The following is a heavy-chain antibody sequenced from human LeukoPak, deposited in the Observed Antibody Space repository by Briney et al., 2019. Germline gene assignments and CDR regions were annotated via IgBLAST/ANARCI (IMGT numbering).Heavy chain of an antibody. CDR2: MNPNSGNT. Sequence: ASVKVSCKASGYTFTSYDINWARQATGQGLEWMGWMNPNSGNTGYAQKFQGRVTMTRNTSISTAYMELSSLRSEDTAVYYCARTSRMGSSWYGDYYYGMDAWGQGTTVTVSS. J-gene: IGHJ6*02. V-gene: IGHV1-8*01. CDR1: GYTFTSYD. D-gene: IGHD6-13*01. CDR3: ARTSRMGSSWYGDYYYGMDA.